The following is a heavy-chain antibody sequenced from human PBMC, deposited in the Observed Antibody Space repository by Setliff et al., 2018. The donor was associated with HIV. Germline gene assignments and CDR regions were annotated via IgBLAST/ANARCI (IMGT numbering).Heavy chain of an antibody. CDR2: VDPEDGET. V-gene: IGHV1-69-2*01. Sequence: ASVKVSCKASGYSFSDFYMHWVQQAPGKGLEWMGRVDPEDGETIYAEKFQGRVTITADTSTDTAYMELSSLRSEDTAVYYCARGMDYYDTSGYYQYYFDYWGQGTLVTVSS. J-gene: IGHJ4*02. CDR3: ARGMDYYDTSGYYQYYFDY. D-gene: IGHD3-22*01. CDR1: GYSFSDFY.